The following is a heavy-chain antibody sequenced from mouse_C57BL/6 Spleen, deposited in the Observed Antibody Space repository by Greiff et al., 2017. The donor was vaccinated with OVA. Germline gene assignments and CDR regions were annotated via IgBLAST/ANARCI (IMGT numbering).Heavy chain of an antibody. CDR2: IYPGSGNT. Sequence: VQLKQSGPELVKPGASVKISCKASGYSFTSYYIHWVKQRPGQGLEWIGWIYPGSGNTKYNEKFKGKATLTADTSSSTAYMQLSSLTSEDSAVYYCARAATVVATRAMDYWGQGTSVTVSS. CDR3: ARAATVVATRAMDY. J-gene: IGHJ4*01. V-gene: IGHV1-66*01. CDR1: GYSFTSYY. D-gene: IGHD1-1*01.